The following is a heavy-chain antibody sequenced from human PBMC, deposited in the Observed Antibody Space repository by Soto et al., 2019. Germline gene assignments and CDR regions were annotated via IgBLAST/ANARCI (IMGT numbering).Heavy chain of an antibody. CDR2: ISYDGSNK. D-gene: IGHD3-3*01. CDR1: GFTFSSYA. J-gene: IGHJ4*02. CDR3: ASTYYDFWSGYQFDY. Sequence: PGGSLRLSCAASGFTFSSYAMHWVRQAPGKGLEWVAVISYDGSNKYYADSVKGRFTIPRDNSKNTLYLQMNSLRAEDTAVYYCASTYYDFWSGYQFDYWGQGTLVTVSS. V-gene: IGHV3-30-3*01.